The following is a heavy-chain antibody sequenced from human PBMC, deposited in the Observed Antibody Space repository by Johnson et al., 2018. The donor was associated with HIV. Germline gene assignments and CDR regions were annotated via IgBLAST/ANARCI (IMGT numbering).Heavy chain of an antibody. Sequence: VQLVESGGGVVQPGRSLRLSCAASGFTFSSYAIHWVRQAPGKGLEWVAVISYDGSNKYYADSVKGRFTISRDNSKNTLYLQMNSLRAEDTAVYYCTRATWVGASARHVFDIWGQGTMVTVSS. CDR1: GFTFSSYA. V-gene: IGHV3-30-3*01. CDR3: TRATWVGASARHVFDI. D-gene: IGHD1-26*01. J-gene: IGHJ3*02. CDR2: ISYDGSNK.